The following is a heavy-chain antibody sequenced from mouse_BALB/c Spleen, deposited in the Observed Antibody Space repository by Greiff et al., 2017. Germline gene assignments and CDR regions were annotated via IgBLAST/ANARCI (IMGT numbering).Heavy chain of an antibody. V-gene: IGHV5-12-1*01. CDR3: ARQGVRRLYYAMDY. Sequence: EVNVVESGGGLVKPGGSLKLSCAASGFAFSSYDMSWVRQTPEKRLEWVAYISSGGGSTYYPDTVKGRFTISRDNAKNTLYLQMSSLKSEDTAMYYCARQGVRRLYYAMDYWGHGTSVTVSS. CDR1: GFAFSSYD. D-gene: IGHD2-14*01. CDR2: ISSGGGST. J-gene: IGHJ4*01.